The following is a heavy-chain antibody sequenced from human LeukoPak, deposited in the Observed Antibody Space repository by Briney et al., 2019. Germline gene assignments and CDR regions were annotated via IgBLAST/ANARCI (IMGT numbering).Heavy chain of an antibody. D-gene: IGHD5-12*01. V-gene: IGHV4-39*07. Sequence: SETLSLTCTVPGGSISSSSAYWGWIRQPPGKGLEWIGSIYYSKNTYYNPSLKSRVTISVDKSKNQFSLKLSSVTAADTAVYYCARVGYSGYDSHFDYWGQGTLVTVSS. J-gene: IGHJ4*02. CDR3: ARVGYSGYDSHFDY. CDR1: GGSISSSSAY. CDR2: IYYSKNT.